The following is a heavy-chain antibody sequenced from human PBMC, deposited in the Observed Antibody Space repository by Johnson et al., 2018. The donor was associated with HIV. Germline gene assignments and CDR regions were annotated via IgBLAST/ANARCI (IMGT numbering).Heavy chain of an antibody. J-gene: IGHJ3*02. CDR2: ISWNSGSI. D-gene: IGHD6-19*01. CDR1: GFTFDDYA. Sequence: VLLVESGGGLVQPGRSLRLSCAASGFTFDDYAMHWVRHAPGKGLEWVSGISWNSGSIGYADSVKGRFTISRDNAKNSLYLQMNSLRAEDTAVYYCARRFFPGITVALDAFDIWGQGTMVTVSS. V-gene: IGHV3-9*01. CDR3: ARRFFPGITVALDAFDI.